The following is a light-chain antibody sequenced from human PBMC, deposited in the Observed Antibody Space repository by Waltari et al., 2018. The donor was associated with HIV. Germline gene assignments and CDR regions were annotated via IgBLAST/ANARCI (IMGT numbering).Light chain of an antibody. V-gene: IGLV2-14*01. J-gene: IGLJ3*02. CDR1: SSDLDNFTY. Sequence: QSALTQPASVSGSPGQSITLSCTGTSSDLDNFTYVSWYQHHPGKAPKVIIYEVSNRPSGVSYRFSGSKSGHTASLTISGLQAEDEADYFCMSYISSATPEFGGGTKLTVL. CDR2: EVS. CDR3: MSYISSATPE.